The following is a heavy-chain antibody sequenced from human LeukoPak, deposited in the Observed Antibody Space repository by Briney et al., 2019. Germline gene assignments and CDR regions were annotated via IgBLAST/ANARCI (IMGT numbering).Heavy chain of an antibody. CDR2: IYYSGST. CDR1: GGSISSGGYY. V-gene: IGHV4-31*03. CDR3: ARLAPNRRYYFDY. Sequence: SETLSLTCTVSGGSISSGGYYWSWIRQHPGKGLEWIGYIYYSGSTYYNPSLKSRVTISVDTSKNQFSLKLSSVTAADTAVYCCARLAPNRRYYFDYWGQGTLVTVSS. D-gene: IGHD1-14*01. J-gene: IGHJ4*02.